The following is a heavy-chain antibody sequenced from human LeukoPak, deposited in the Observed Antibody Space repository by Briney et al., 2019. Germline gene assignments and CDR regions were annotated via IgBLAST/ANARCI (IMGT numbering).Heavy chain of an antibody. V-gene: IGHV1-18*01. D-gene: IGHD3-3*01. CDR1: GYTFTSYG. Sequence: ASVKVSCKASGYTFTSYGISWVRQAPGQGLEWMGWISAYNGNTNYAQKLQGRVTMTTDTSTSTAYMELRSLRSDDTAVYYCARCIYRNRGEIRFLEWFLPYYMDVWGKGTTVTVSS. CDR3: ARCIYRNRGEIRFLEWFLPYYMDV. J-gene: IGHJ6*03. CDR2: ISAYNGNT.